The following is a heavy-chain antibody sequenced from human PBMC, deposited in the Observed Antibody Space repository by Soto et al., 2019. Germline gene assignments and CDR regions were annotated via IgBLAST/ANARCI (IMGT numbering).Heavy chain of an antibody. CDR2: ISHDGNNK. J-gene: IGHJ6*02. CDR3: AKDYGDWTGLYYYGMDV. CDR1: GFTFSSYA. D-gene: IGHD4-17*01. V-gene: IGHV3-30-3*01. Sequence: LRLSCAASGFTFSSYAMHWVRQAPGKGLEWVAVISHDGNNKYYADSVKGRFTISRDNSKNTLFLQMNSLRAEDTAVYYCAKDYGDWTGLYYYGMDVWGQGTTVTVSS.